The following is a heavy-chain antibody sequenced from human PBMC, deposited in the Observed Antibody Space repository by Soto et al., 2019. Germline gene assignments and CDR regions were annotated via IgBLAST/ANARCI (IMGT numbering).Heavy chain of an antibody. J-gene: IGHJ6*01. CDR1: GYSFNELS. CDR3: PPGPHTRSRFYGKDV. D-gene: IGHD2-2*01. Sequence: QVHLVQSGAEVKKPGASVKVSCKVSGYSFNELSIRWVRQAPGQGLEWMAGFDTDNDQRDYAQKLQGRFTVTEDTCRGRAYVHSTRLCFEDTAVYYGPPGPHTRSRFYGKDVWGQGTRVNVAS. V-gene: IGHV1-24*01. CDR2: FDTDNDQR.